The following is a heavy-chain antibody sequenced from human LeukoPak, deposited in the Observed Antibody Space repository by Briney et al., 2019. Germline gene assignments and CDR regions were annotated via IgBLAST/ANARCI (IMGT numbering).Heavy chain of an antibody. CDR2: IYYSGST. J-gene: IGHJ4*02. D-gene: IGHD2-2*01. CDR1: GGSISSSGYY. V-gene: IGHV4-39*07. CDR3: ARERREQLLPPYTRSVTYFDY. Sequence: SETLSLTCTVSGGSISSSGYYWGWIRQPPGKGLEWIGTIYYSGSTYYNPSLKSRVTISVDTSKNQFSLRLSSVTAADTAVYYCARERREQLLPPYTRSVTYFDYWGQGTLVTVSS.